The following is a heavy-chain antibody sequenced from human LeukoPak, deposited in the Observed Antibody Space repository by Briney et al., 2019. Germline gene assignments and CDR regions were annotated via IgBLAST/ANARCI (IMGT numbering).Heavy chain of an antibody. Sequence: GGSLRLSCAASGFTFSHYGMNWVRHTPGKGLEWVSGIRSNGITTYYADSVKGRFTTSRDNSKNTVYLQMNSLRADDTAVYYCAELGITMIGGVWGKGTTVTISS. D-gene: IGHD3-10*02. CDR2: IRSNGITT. J-gene: IGHJ6*04. CDR1: GFTFSHYG. CDR3: AELGITMIGGV. V-gene: IGHV3-23*01.